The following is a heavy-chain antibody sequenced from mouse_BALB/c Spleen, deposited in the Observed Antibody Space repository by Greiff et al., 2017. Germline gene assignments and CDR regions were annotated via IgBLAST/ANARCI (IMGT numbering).Heavy chain of an antibody. D-gene: IGHD4-1*01. CDR2: ISSGSSTI. CDR1: GFTFSSFG. Sequence: DVMLVESGGGLVQPGGSRKLSCAASGFTFSSFGMHWVRQAPEKGLEWVAYISSGSSTIYYADTVKGRFTISRDNPKNTLFLQMTSLRSEDTAMYYCARGTGGYWGKGTTLTVSS. CDR3: ARGTGGY. J-gene: IGHJ2*01. V-gene: IGHV5-17*02.